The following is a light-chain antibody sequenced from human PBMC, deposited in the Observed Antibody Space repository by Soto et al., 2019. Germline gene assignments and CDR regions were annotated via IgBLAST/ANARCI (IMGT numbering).Light chain of an antibody. CDR1: SSDVGAYNY. Sequence: SVLTQPPSASGPPGQSVTISCTGTSSDVGAYNYVSWYQQHPGKAPKVMIYEVSKRPSGVPDRFSGSKSGNTASLTVSGLQAEDEAEYYCSSYAGTNRVFGTGTKVTVL. CDR2: EVS. CDR3: SSYAGTNRV. J-gene: IGLJ1*01. V-gene: IGLV2-8*01.